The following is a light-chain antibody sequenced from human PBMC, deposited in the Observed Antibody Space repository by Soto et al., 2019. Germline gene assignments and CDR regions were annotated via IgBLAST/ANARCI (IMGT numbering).Light chain of an antibody. CDR3: QQYNNWYT. Sequence: EIVMTQSPATLSVSPGERATLSCRASQSVGSSLAWYQQKPGQGPRLLIYRASARATGTPARFSGSGSGTEFTLTISSLQSEDFAVYYCQQYNNWYTFGQGTKLEI. CDR1: QSVGSS. V-gene: IGKV3-15*01. J-gene: IGKJ2*01. CDR2: RAS.